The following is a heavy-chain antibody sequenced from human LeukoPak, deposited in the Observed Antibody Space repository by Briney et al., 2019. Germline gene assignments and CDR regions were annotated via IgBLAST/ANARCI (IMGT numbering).Heavy chain of an antibody. CDR1: GYTFTGYY. Sequence: GASVKVSCKASGYTFTGYYMHWVRQAPGQGLEWMGWINPNSGGTSYAQKFQGRVTMTRDTSISTAYMELSRLRSDDTAIYYCATYGDKYYFDYWGQGTLVTVSS. CDR3: ATYGDKYYFDY. D-gene: IGHD4-17*01. J-gene: IGHJ4*02. CDR2: INPNSGGT. V-gene: IGHV1-2*02.